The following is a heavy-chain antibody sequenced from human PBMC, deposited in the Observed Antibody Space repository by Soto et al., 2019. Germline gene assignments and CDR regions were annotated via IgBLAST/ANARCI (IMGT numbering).Heavy chain of an antibody. D-gene: IGHD4-17*01. CDR3: ARQYQTTVVTDY. V-gene: IGHV4-34*01. Sequence: SEPLSLPCGVTRGSVSGDYWSWARQHPGTGPEWIGEINHSGSTNYTPSLKSRVTISVDTSKNQFSLKLTSVTAADTAVYYCARQYQTTVVTDYWGQGTLVTVSS. CDR1: RGSVSGDY. CDR2: INHSGST. J-gene: IGHJ4*02.